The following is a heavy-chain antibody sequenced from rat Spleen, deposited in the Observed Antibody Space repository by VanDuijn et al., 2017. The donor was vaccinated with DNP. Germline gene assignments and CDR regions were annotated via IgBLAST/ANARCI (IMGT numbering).Heavy chain of an antibody. CDR1: GFTFSNYD. V-gene: IGHV5-7*01. Sequence: EVQLVESGGDLVQPGRSLKVSCVASGFTFSNYDMAWVRQAPKKGLEWVATITSDGSSPYYRDSVKGRFTISRDNTNHTLYLQMDSLRSEDTATYYCATSPGPNWFAYWGQGTLVTVSS. J-gene: IGHJ3*01. D-gene: IGHD1-4*01. CDR3: ATSPGPNWFAY. CDR2: ITSDGSSP.